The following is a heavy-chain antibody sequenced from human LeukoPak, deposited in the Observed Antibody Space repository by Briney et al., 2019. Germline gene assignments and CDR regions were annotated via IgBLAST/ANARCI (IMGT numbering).Heavy chain of an antibody. V-gene: IGHV3-23*01. J-gene: IGHJ5*02. CDR2: TSGSGGST. D-gene: IGHD3-10*01. CDR1: GFTFSSYA. CDR3: AKTPYYYGSGNNWFDP. Sequence: GGSLRLSCAASGFTFSSYAMSWVRQAPGKGLEWVSATSGSGGSTYYADSVKGRFTISRDNSKNTLYLQMNSLRAEDTAVYYCAKTPYYYGSGNNWFDPWGQGTLVTVSS.